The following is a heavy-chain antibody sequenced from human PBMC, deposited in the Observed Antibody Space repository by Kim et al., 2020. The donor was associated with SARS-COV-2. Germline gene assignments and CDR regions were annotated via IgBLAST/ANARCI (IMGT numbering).Heavy chain of an antibody. V-gene: IGHV4-59*13. CDR2: IYYSGST. CDR1: GGSISSYY. D-gene: IGHD4-17*01. CDR3: ARTRGGGHGDDGNDY. Sequence: SETLSLTCTVSGGSISSYYWSWIRQPPGKGLEWIGYIYYSGSTNYNPSLKSRVTISVDTSKNQFSLKLSSVTAADTAVYYCARTRGGGHGDDGNDYWGPGTLVTVSS. J-gene: IGHJ4*02.